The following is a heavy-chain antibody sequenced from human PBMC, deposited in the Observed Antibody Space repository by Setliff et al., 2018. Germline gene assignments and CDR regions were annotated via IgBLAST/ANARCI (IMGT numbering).Heavy chain of an antibody. CDR1: GYIFTSYY. CDR2: INTGGGSA. Sequence: ASVKVSCKASGYIFTSYYMYWVRQAPGQGLEWMGTINTGGGSASLVDQFQGRVTMTRDTSTSTIYLELNSLTSDDTAVYYCARGGVAAAGRKGVFEYWGQGTLVTVSS. V-gene: IGHV1-46*01. J-gene: IGHJ4*02. CDR3: ARGGVAAAGRKGVFEY. D-gene: IGHD6-13*01.